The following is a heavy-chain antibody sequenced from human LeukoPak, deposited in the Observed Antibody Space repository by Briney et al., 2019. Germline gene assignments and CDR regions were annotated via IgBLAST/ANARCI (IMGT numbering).Heavy chain of an antibody. CDR3: ARHSGSGSLSRPFDP. J-gene: IGHJ5*02. V-gene: IGHV4-39*01. CDR2: VYYTGST. CDR1: GPSVTSGGFY. D-gene: IGHD3-10*01. Sequence: SETLSLTCSVSGPSVTSGGFYWGWLRQPTGKGLQWLATVYYTGSTYYNPSLRSRVTISIDTSKNQFSLSLRSLIAADTAVYYCARHSGSGSLSRPFDPWGQGTLVTVSS.